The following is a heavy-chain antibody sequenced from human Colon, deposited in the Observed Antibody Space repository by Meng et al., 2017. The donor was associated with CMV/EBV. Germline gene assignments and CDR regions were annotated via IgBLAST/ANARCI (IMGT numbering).Heavy chain of an antibody. CDR2: INPYSGDT. D-gene: IGHD3-3*01. V-gene: IGHV1-2*02. CDR3: GTFGGDFDY. J-gene: IGHJ4*02. CDR1: GYPFTGYL. Sequence: HVPLVQAWGEMREPGASVKVSCKASGYPFTGYLIHWVRQAPGQGLEWMGWINPYSGDTIYAQKFEVGVTMTRDASITTAYLELSSLKSDDTAVYYCGTFGGDFDYWGQGTLVTVSS.